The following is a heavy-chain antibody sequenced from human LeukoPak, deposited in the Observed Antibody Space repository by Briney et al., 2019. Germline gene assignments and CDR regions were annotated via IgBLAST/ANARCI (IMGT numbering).Heavy chain of an antibody. CDR3: ARVRGPSSPVDY. CDR2: INPNSGGT. J-gene: IGHJ4*02. Sequence: ASVKVSCKASGYTFTGYYMHWVRQAPGQGLEWMGWINPNSGGTNYAQKFQGRVTMTRDTSISTAYMELSRLRSDDTAVYYCARVRGPSSPVDYWGQGTLVTVSS. V-gene: IGHV1-2*02. CDR1: GYTFTGYY. D-gene: IGHD6-6*01.